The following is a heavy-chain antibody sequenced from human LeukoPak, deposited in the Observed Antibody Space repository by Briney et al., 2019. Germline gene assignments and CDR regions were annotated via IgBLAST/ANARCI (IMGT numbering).Heavy chain of an antibody. CDR2: IIPIFGTA. CDR3: ARAAVVVAAINYYYYGMDV. CDR1: GGTFSSYA. J-gene: IGHJ6*02. D-gene: IGHD2-15*01. Sequence: ASVKVSCKASGGTFSSYAISWVRQAPGQGLEWMGGIIPIFGTANYAQKFQGRVTITADESTSTAYMELGSLRSEDTAVYYRARAAVVVAAINYYYYGMDVWGQGTTVTVSS. V-gene: IGHV1-69*13.